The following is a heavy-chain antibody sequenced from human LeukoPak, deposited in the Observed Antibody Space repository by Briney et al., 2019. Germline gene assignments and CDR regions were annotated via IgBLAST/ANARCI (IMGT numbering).Heavy chain of an antibody. V-gene: IGHV4-59*01. CDR1: GGSISSYY. Sequence: SETLSLTCTVSGGSISSYYWSWIRQPPGKGPEWIGYIYYSGSTNYNPSLKSRVTISVDTSKNQFSLKLSSVTAADTAVYYCAREGGGNFDYWGQGTLVTVSS. CDR2: IYYSGST. CDR3: AREGGGNFDY. J-gene: IGHJ4*02. D-gene: IGHD3-16*01.